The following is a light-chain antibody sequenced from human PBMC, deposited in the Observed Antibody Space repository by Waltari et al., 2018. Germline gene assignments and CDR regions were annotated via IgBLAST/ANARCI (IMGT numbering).Light chain of an antibody. CDR1: QGIGNY. CDR3: QQRNSYPIT. V-gene: IGKV1-9*01. J-gene: IGKJ5*01. CDR2: TAY. Sequence: DIQLTQSPSFLSASVGDRVTITCRSSQGIGNYLAWYQQKAGKAPKPLIHTAYTLQGGVPSRFSGSGSGTEFTLTISSLQPEDFATYYCQQRNSYPITFGQGTRLEIK.